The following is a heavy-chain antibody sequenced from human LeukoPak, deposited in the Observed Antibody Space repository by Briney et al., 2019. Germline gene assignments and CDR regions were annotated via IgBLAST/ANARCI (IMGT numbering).Heavy chain of an antibody. V-gene: IGHV3-21*01. CDR2: ISSSMISI. D-gene: IGHD3-9*01. CDR1: GFTFRRYD. J-gene: IGHJ4*02. Sequence: GGSLRLSCASSGFTFRRYDMNWVHRAPGKGLEWVSFISSSMISIHYADSVQGRFTISRDNARNILYLQMNSLRAEDTAVYYCARVYDVLTGGFDHWGQGALVTVSS. CDR3: ARVYDVLTGGFDH.